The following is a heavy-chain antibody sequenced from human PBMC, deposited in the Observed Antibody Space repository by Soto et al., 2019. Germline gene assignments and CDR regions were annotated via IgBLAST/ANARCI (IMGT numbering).Heavy chain of an antibody. CDR2: MNSDGSTT. CDR1: GFTFSSSW. Sequence: EVQLVESGGDSVQPGGSLRISCVASGFTFSSSWLHWVRQAPGKELEWVSRMNSDGSTTNHEDSVKGRFTISRDNAKNILYLQMNSLRAEDTAVYYCARGGNYYLDLWGRGTLVTVSS. CDR3: ARGGNYYLDL. D-gene: IGHD1-7*01. V-gene: IGHV3-74*01. J-gene: IGHJ2*01.